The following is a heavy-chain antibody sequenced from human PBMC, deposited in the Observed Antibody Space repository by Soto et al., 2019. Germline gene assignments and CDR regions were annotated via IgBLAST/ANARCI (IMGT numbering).Heavy chain of an antibody. CDR1: GGSFSGYY. Sequence: SXTLSLTCAVYGGSFSGYYWSCIRQPPVKGLEWIGEINHSGSTNYNPSLKSRVTISVDTSKNQFSLKLSSVTAADTAVYYCARGPGRWYYDSSGYYYWGQGTLVTVSS. CDR3: ARGPGRWYYDSSGYYY. V-gene: IGHV4-34*01. D-gene: IGHD3-22*01. CDR2: INHSGST. J-gene: IGHJ4*02.